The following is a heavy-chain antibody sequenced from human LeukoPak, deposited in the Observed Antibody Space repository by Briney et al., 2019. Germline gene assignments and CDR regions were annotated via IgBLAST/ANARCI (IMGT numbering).Heavy chain of an antibody. CDR2: ISPSGGIT. CDR1: GFTFSSHG. Sequence: GGSLRLSCGASGFTFSSHGMNWVRQAPGKGLEWVSGISPSGGITYYTDSVKGRFTISRDNSKNTLFLQMNSLRAEDTAVYYCAKDLPVAGTRPLDYWGQGTLVTVSS. J-gene: IGHJ4*02. D-gene: IGHD6-19*01. CDR3: AKDLPVAGTRPLDY. V-gene: IGHV3-23*01.